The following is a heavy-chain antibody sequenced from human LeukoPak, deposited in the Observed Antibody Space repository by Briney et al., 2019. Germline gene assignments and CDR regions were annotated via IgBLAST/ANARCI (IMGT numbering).Heavy chain of an antibody. CDR1: GFTFSDYW. D-gene: IGHD4-17*01. J-gene: IGHJ4*02. CDR2: IKQDASEK. V-gene: IGHV3-7*01. Sequence: GGSLRLSCAASGFTFSDYWMSWVRQAPGKGLEWVANIKQDASEKHCVDSVKGRFTVSRDNAKNSLYLQMNSLRDEDTAVYYCARVRRDYADYSIDYWGQGTLVTVSS. CDR3: ARVRRDYADYSIDY.